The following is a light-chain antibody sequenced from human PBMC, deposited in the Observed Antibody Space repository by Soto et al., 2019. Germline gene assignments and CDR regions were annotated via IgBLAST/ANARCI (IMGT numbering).Light chain of an antibody. CDR1: QSVSTN. Sequence: EIVMTQSPATLSVSPGERATLSCRASQSVSTNLAWYQQKPGQAPRFLIYGASTRATGVPARFSGSGSGTEFTLTISSLQSEYFAVYYCQHYTAWPPITFGQGTRLEIK. CDR2: GAS. J-gene: IGKJ5*01. V-gene: IGKV3-15*01. CDR3: QHYTAWPPIT.